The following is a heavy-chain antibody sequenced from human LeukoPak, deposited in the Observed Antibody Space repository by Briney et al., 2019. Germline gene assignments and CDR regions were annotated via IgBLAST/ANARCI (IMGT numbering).Heavy chain of an antibody. Sequence: GGSLRLFCAASGFTVSSNYMSWVRQPPGKGLEWVSVIYSGGYTYYADSVKGRFTISRDNSKNTLYLQMNGLRAEDTAVYYCARKGAVAGTLDYWGQGTLVTVSS. J-gene: IGHJ4*02. V-gene: IGHV3-53*01. D-gene: IGHD6-19*01. CDR3: ARKGAVAGTLDY. CDR1: GFTVSSNY. CDR2: IYSGGYT.